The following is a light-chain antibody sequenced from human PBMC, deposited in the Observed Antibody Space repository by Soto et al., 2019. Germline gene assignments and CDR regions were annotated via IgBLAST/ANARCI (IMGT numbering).Light chain of an antibody. CDR1: SSDVGGYNY. Sequence: QSVLTQPASGSGSPGQSINISCTGTSSDVGGYNYVSWYQHRPGKAPKLIIYDVSNRPSGVSNPFSGSKSGNTASLTISGLQPEDEADYYCSSYTTSNTRQIVFGTGTKVTVL. CDR3: SSYTTSNTRQIV. CDR2: DVS. J-gene: IGLJ1*01. V-gene: IGLV2-14*03.